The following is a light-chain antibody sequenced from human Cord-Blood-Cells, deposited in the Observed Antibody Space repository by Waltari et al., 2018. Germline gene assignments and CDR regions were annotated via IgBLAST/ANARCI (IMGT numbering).Light chain of an antibody. CDR1: SSDVGGYTY. Sequence: QSALTQPASVSGSPGQSITISCPGTSSDVGGYTYVSWYQQHPGKAPKLMIYDVSNRPSGVSNRFSGSKSGNTASLTISGLQAEDEADYYCSSYTSSSTVVVGGGTKLTVL. V-gene: IGLV2-14*01. CDR2: DVS. CDR3: SSYTSSSTVV. J-gene: IGLJ2*01.